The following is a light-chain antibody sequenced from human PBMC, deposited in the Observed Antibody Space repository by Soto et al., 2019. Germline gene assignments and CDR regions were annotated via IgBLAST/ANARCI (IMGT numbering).Light chain of an antibody. J-gene: IGKJ1*01. CDR1: QSISTW. CDR2: KAS. CDR3: QQYTSYSPT. V-gene: IGKV1-5*03. Sequence: DSPMTQSPSTLSASVGDRVTITCRASQSISTWLAWYQQEPGKAPKLLIHKASSLQSGVPSRSSGSGSGTDFTLAISSLHPDDFATYYCQQYTSYSPTFGKGNRVEIK.